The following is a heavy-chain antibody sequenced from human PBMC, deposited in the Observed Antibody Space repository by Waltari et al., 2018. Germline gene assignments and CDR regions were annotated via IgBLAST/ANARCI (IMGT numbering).Heavy chain of an antibody. V-gene: IGHV4-61*09. Sequence: QVQLQESGAGLVKPSQTLSLTCTVSGGSISSGSYYWSWIRQPAGKGLEGIGYIYTSGGTNYSPSLKSGVSMSVDTSKNQFSLKLSSVTDADTAVYYCVGGRSYADSSGYDPDAFDIWGQGTMVTVSS. CDR2: IYTSGGT. J-gene: IGHJ3*02. D-gene: IGHD3-22*01. CDR3: VGGRSYADSSGYDPDAFDI. CDR1: GGSISSGSYY.